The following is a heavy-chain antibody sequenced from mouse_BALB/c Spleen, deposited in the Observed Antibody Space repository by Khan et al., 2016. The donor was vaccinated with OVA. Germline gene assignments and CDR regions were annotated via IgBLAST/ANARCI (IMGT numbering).Heavy chain of an antibody. CDR1: GFSLITYG. CDR2: IWAGGST. V-gene: IGHV2-9*02. D-gene: IGHD2-13*01. Sequence: QVQLKESGPGLVAPSQSLSITCTVSGFSLITYGVHWVRQSPGKGLEWLGVIWAGGSTNYNSALMSRLSISKDNSKSQVFLTMNSLQTDDTAMYYCARETAYYGDYEAMDYWGQGTSVTVSS. CDR3: ARETAYYGDYEAMDY. J-gene: IGHJ4*01.